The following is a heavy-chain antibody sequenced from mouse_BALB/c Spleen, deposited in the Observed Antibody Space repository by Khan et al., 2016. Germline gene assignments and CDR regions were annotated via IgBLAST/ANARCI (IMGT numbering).Heavy chain of an antibody. J-gene: IGHJ4*01. D-gene: IGHD2-10*01. V-gene: IGHV2-6-4*01. Sequence: QVQLKESGPGLVTPSQSLSITCTVSGFSLSRYSVHWVHQPPGKGLEWLGMIWGAGTTDSNSALKSRLTISKDNSKSQVFLKMNSLQTDDTAMYYCARSLLWPAMDYWGQGTSVTVSS. CDR2: IWGAGTT. CDR1: GFSLSRYS. CDR3: ARSLLWPAMDY.